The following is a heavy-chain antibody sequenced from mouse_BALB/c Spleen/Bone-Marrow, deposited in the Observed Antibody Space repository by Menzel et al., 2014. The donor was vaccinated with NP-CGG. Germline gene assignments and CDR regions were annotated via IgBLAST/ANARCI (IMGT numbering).Heavy chain of an antibody. CDR2: ILPGSGST. Sequence: VQLQESGAELMKPGASVKISCKATGYTFRSYWIEWVKQRPGHGLEWIGEILPGSGSTIYNEKFKGKATLTADTSSNSANMQLSKLTSEASAVYYCASDDYYDSSYFVYLGQGTPLTAFS. D-gene: IGHD1-1*01. J-gene: IGHJ2*01. CDR1: GYTFRSYW. V-gene: IGHV1-9*01. CDR3: ASDDYYDSSYFVY.